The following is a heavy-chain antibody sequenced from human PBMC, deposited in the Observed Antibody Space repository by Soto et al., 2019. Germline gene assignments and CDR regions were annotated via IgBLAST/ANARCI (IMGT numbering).Heavy chain of an antibody. Sequence: PSETLSLTCTVSGVSISSGGYYWTWIRLRAGGGLERIGDMYYSGSTNYNPSLKARITISGDTSKKQFYLEMRSVTAADTAVYYCATQPRYDSSGYFFYWGQGRLVTVSS. V-gene: IGHV4-31*02. D-gene: IGHD3-22*01. CDR1: GVSISSGGYY. CDR3: ATQPRYDSSGYFFY. J-gene: IGHJ4*02. CDR2: MYYSGST.